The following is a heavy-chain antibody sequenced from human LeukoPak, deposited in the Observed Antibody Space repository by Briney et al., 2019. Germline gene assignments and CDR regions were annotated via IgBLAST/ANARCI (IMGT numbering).Heavy chain of an antibody. J-gene: IGHJ5*02. CDR1: GFTFSDYY. CDR2: ISSSGSTI. D-gene: IGHD5-18*01. Sequence: GGSLRLSCAASGFTFSDYYMSWIRQAPGKGLEWVSYISSSGSTIYYADSVKGRFTISRDNAKNSLYLQMNTLRVEDTAMYYCASLDTAKQPLANHWGQGTLVTVSS. CDR3: ASLDTAKQPLANH. V-gene: IGHV3-11*01.